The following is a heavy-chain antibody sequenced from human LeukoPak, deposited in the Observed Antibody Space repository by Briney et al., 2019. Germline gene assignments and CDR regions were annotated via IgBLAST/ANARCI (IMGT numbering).Heavy chain of an antibody. V-gene: IGHV1-46*01. J-gene: IGHJ4*02. CDR3: AREPDIVVVPAAMGGY. CDR1: GYTFTSYY. CDR2: INPSGGST. Sequence: VASVKVSCKASGYTFTSYYMHWVRQAPGQGLEWMGIINPSGGSTSYAQKFQGRVTMTRDTSTSTVYMELSSLRSEDTAVYYCAREPDIVVVPAAMGGYWGQGTLVTVSS. D-gene: IGHD2-2*01.